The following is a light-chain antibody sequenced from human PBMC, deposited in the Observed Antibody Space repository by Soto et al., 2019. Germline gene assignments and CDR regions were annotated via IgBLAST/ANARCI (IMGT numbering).Light chain of an antibody. J-gene: IGLJ1*01. Sequence: QSVLTQPPSVSGSPGQSVTISCTGTSSDVGSYNRVSWYQQPPGTAPKLMIYEVSNRPSGVPDRFSGSKSGNTASLTISGLHAEDEADYYCSSYTRSSTYVFGTGTKLTVL. CDR3: SSYTRSSTYV. CDR1: SSDVGSYNR. V-gene: IGLV2-18*02. CDR2: EVS.